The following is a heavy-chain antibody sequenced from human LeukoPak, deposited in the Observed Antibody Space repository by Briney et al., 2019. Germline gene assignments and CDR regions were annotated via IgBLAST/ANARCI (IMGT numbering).Heavy chain of an antibody. Sequence: GGSLRLSCTASGFTFNSHWMHWVRQAPGKGLVWVSRINSDGSSTSYADSVKGRFTFSRDNAKNTLYLQMNSLRAEDTAVYYCARAPYYCSTTSCYTSLNFDYWGQGTLVTVSS. CDR1: GFTFNSHW. D-gene: IGHD2-2*01. CDR3: ARAPYYCSTTSCYTSLNFDY. J-gene: IGHJ4*02. V-gene: IGHV3-74*01. CDR2: INSDGSST.